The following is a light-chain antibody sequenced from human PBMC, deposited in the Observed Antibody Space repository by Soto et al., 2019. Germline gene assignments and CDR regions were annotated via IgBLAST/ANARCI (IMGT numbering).Light chain of an antibody. CDR1: TSNFGTKS. CDR2: NSD. J-gene: IGLJ2*01. Sequence: QSALTQPPSPSATPGQRVTISCSGATSNFGTKSVNWYQHLPGAAPRLLIYNSDQRPSGVPDRFSGSKSGTSASLAISGLQSADEGDYFCASWDDILHGPLFGGGTKLTVL. V-gene: IGLV1-44*01. CDR3: ASWDDILHGPL.